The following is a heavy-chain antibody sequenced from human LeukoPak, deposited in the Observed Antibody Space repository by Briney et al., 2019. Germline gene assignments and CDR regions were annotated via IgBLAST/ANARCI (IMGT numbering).Heavy chain of an antibody. CDR1: GFTFSDYW. J-gene: IGHJ4*02. CDR3: ARKVGEF. Sequence: PGGSLRLSCAASGFTFSDYWMSWVRQAPGQGLEWVANINQDASVSHYIDSVKGRFTISRDNAKNSLFLQMNRLRAEDTALYYCARKVGEFWGPGTLVTVSS. D-gene: IGHD3-16*01. CDR2: INQDASVS. V-gene: IGHV3-7*01.